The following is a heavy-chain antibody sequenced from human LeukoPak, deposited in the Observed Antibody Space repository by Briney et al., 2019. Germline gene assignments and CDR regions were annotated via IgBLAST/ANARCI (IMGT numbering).Heavy chain of an antibody. V-gene: IGHV1-69*05. J-gene: IGHJ5*02. CDR2: IIPIFGTA. D-gene: IGHD6-6*01. CDR3: AREVYSSSNWFDP. CDR1: GGTFSSYA. Sequence: SVKVSCKASGGTFSSYAISWVRQAPGQGLEWMGGIIPIFGTANYAQKFQGRVTITTYESTSTAYMELSSLRSEDTAVYYCAREVYSSSNWFDPWGQGTLVTVSS.